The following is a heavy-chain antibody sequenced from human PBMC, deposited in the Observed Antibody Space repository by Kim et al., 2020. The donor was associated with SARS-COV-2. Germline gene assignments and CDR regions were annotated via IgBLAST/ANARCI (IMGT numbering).Heavy chain of an antibody. J-gene: IGHJ4*02. CDR3: ARGVITTGFDY. D-gene: IGHD3-22*01. V-gene: IGHV4-34*01. CDR2: ST. Sequence: STNYTPSLKSRLTISIDTSKNHVSLKLTSVTAADTAVYYCARGVITTGFDYWGQGTLVTVSS.